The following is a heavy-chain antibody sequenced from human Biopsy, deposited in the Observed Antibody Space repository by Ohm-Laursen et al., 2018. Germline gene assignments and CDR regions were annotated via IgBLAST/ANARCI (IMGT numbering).Heavy chain of an antibody. V-gene: IGHV3-73*01. CDR1: GFTFSASA. J-gene: IGHJ4*02. Sequence: SLRLSCAASGFTFSASAVHWVRQASGKGLEWVGRIRSKAKSYATAYAASVKGRFTISRDDSKNTTYLQMISLKTEDTAVYCCTLEGAGFDNWGQGTLVTVSS. CDR2: IRSKAKSYAT. D-gene: IGHD3-10*01. CDR3: TLEGAGFDN.